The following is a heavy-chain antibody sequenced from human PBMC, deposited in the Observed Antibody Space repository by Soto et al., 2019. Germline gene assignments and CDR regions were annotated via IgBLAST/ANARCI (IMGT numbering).Heavy chain of an antibody. CDR2: INPNSGGT. J-gene: IGHJ6*01. CDR3: ARGLGKYYGSGSRPYYYYGMDV. CDR1: GYTFTVYY. V-gene: IGHV1-2*04. D-gene: IGHD3-10*01. Sequence: ASVKVSCKASGYTFTVYYMHWVRQAPGQGLEWMGWINPNSGGTNYAQKFQGWVTMTRDTSISTAYMELSRLRSDDTAVYYCARGLGKYYGSGSRPYYYYGMDVWAQGTTVTVSS.